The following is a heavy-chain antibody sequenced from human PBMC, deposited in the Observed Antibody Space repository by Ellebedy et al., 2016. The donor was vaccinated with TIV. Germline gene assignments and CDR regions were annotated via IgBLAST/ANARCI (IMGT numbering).Heavy chain of an antibody. V-gene: IGHV3-11*01. CDR2: ISYSGDLM. J-gene: IGHJ4*02. D-gene: IGHD6-13*01. Sequence: GESLKISCAASGFTFSGYYMSWFRQAPGKGPEWVSYISYSGDLMYYADSVKGRFTTSRDNAENSLYLHMNSLRAEDTAVYYCARLGVIAAAGASDYWGQGTLVIVSS. CDR3: ARLGVIAAAGASDY. CDR1: GFTFSGYY.